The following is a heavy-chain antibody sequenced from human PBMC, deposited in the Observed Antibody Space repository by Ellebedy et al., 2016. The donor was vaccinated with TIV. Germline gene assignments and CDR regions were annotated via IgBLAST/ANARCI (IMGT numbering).Heavy chain of an antibody. J-gene: IGHJ2*01. Sequence: GESLKISCAASGFTFSNNSMNWVRQAPGKGLEWLANINQDGTVPDYLDSLKGRFSISRDNAKNLLFLQMHSLRDDDTAMYYCAGGTGWIFDLWGRGTLVTVSS. CDR2: INQDGTVP. CDR3: AGGTGWIFDL. V-gene: IGHV3-7*03. D-gene: IGHD6-19*01. CDR1: GFTFSNNS.